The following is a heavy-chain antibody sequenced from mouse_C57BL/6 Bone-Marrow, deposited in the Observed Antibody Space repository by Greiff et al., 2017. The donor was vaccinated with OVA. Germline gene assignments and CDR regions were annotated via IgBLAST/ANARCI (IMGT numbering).Heavy chain of an antibody. D-gene: IGHD2-1*01. J-gene: IGHJ3*01. CDR1: GYAFSSSW. V-gene: IGHV1-82*01. Sequence: VQLQQSGPELVKPGASVKISCKASGYAFSSSWMNWVTQRPGKGLEWIGRIYPGDGDTNYNGKFKGKATLTADKSSSTAYMQLSSLTSEDSAVYFCAREGNYGNYFAYWGQGTLVTVSA. CDR2: IYPGDGDT. CDR3: AREGNYGNYFAY.